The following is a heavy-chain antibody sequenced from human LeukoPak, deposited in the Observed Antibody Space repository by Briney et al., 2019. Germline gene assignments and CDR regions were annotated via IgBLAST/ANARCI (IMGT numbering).Heavy chain of an antibody. CDR3: ARLLSPGWFDP. CDR1: GGSISSSASY. Sequence: PSETLSLTCTVSGGSISSSASYWAWIRQPPGKGLEWIANVYYNGDTYYKSSLYSRVTISADTSKNQFSLNLRSVTAADTAVYYCARLLSPGWFDPWGQGTLSPSPQ. CDR2: VYYNGDT. V-gene: IGHV4-39*01. J-gene: IGHJ5*02. D-gene: IGHD2/OR15-2a*01.